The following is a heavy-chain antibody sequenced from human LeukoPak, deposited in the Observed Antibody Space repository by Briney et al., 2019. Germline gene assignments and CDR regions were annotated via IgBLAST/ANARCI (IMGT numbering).Heavy chain of an antibody. D-gene: IGHD3-10*01. CDR2: IYYSGST. CDR3: ARALDYYGSGSPTKGYNFDY. Sequence: SETLSLTCTVSGGSISSYYWSWIRQPPGKGLEWIGYIYYSGSTNYNPSLKSRVTISVDTSKNQFSLKLSSVTAADTAVYYCARALDYYGSGSPTKGYNFDYWGQGTLVTVSS. J-gene: IGHJ4*02. CDR1: GGSISSYY. V-gene: IGHV4-59*01.